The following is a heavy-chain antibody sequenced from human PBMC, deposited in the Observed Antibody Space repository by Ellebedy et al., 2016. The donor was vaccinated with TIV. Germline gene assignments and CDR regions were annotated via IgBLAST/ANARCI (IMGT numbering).Heavy chain of an antibody. CDR1: GFTFSSYS. CDR2: ISSSSSYI. Sequence: GESLKISCAASGFTFSSYSMNWVRQAPGKGLEWVSSISSSSSYIYYADSVKGRFTISRDNAKNSLYLQMNSLRAEDTAVYYCARDRRNYYGSGASWWGQGTLVTVSS. CDR3: ARDRRNYYGSGASW. J-gene: IGHJ4*02. D-gene: IGHD3-10*01. V-gene: IGHV3-21*01.